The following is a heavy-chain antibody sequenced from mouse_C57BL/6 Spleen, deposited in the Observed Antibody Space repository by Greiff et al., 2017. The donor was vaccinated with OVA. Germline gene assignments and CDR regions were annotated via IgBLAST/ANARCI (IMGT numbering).Heavy chain of an antibody. J-gene: IGHJ1*03. D-gene: IGHD1-1*01. Sequence: EVKLVESGGGLVKPGGSLKLSCAASGFTFSSYAMSWVRQTPEKRLEWVATISAGGSYTYYPDNVKGRFTISRDKAKNNLYLQMSHLKSEDTAMYYCARVPQIRVGARYFDVWGTGTTVTVSS. CDR3: ARVPQIRVGARYFDV. CDR2: ISAGGSYT. V-gene: IGHV5-4*03. CDR1: GFTFSSYA.